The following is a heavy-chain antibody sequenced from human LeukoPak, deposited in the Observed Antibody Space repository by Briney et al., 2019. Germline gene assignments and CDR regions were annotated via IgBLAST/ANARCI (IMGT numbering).Heavy chain of an antibody. Sequence: GGSLRLSCAASGFTVSSNYMNWVRQAPGRGLEWVSVIYTGGSTYYADSVKGRFTISRDNSKNTLYLQMNSLRAEDTAVYYCAGSMVRGVPFDYWGQGTLVTVSS. CDR3: AGSMVRGVPFDY. CDR1: GFTVSSNY. V-gene: IGHV3-53*01. D-gene: IGHD3-10*01. J-gene: IGHJ4*02. CDR2: IYTGGST.